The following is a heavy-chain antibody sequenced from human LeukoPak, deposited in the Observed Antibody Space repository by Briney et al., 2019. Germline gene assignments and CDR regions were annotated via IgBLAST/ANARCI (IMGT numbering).Heavy chain of an antibody. J-gene: IGHJ4*02. V-gene: IGHV4-4*07. CDR2: IYSSGST. Sequence: SVTLSLTCTVSGVSISNYYWSWIRQPAGKGLEWIGRIYSSGSTKYNPSLKSRVTISVAKSKNQFSLKLSSVTAADTAVYYCARGSPRPASSNDYWGQGTLVTVSS. CDR3: ARGSPRPASSNDY. D-gene: IGHD6-6*01. CDR1: GVSISNYY.